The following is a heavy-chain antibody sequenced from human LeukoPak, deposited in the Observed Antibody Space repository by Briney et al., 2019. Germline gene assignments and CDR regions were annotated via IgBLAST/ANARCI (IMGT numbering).Heavy chain of an antibody. Sequence: GGSLRLSCAASGFTFSSYGMHWVRQAPGKGLEWGAFIRYDGRHKYYADSVKGRFTISRDNSKNTLYLQMNSLRAEDTAVYYCAKDRGGSYYSHYFDYWGQGTLVTVSS. J-gene: IGHJ4*02. V-gene: IGHV3-30*02. D-gene: IGHD1-26*01. CDR3: AKDRGGSYYSHYFDY. CDR1: GFTFSSYG. CDR2: IRYDGRHK.